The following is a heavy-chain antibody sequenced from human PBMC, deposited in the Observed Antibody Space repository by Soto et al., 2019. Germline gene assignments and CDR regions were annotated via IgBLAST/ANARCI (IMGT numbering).Heavy chain of an antibody. CDR2: IYYSGST. D-gene: IGHD4-4*01. V-gene: IGHV4-39*01. J-gene: IGHJ6*02. CDR3: LTTVTTSDFHPDYYYYGMDV. CDR1: CDSISTSVYY. Sequence: SETLSLSCTVSCDSISTSVYYWGLIRQPPGKGLEWIGSIYYSGSTYYNPSLKSRVTISVDTSKNQFSLKLSSVTAADTAVYYCLTTVTTSDFHPDYYYYGMDVWGQGTTVT.